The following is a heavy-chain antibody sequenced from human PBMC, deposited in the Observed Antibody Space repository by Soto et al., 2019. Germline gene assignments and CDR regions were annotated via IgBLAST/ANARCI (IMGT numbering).Heavy chain of an antibody. CDR3: ARDLLWFGEDVYYGMDV. Sequence: PGGSLRLSSAASGFTFRDYYMSWIRQAPGKGLEWVSYISSSGSTIYYADSVKGRFTISRDNAKNSLYLQMNSLRAEDTAVYYCARDLLWFGEDVYYGMDVWGQGTTVTVSS. J-gene: IGHJ6*02. D-gene: IGHD3-10*01. CDR1: GFTFRDYY. CDR2: ISSSGSTI. V-gene: IGHV3-11*01.